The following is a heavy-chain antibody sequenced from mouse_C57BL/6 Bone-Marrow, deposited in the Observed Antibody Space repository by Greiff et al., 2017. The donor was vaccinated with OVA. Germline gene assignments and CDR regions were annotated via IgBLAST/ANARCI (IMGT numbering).Heavy chain of an antibody. CDR3: ARLGWLLRSDY. D-gene: IGHD2-3*01. V-gene: IGHV1-19*01. Sequence: VQLQQSGPVLVKPGASVKMSCKASGYTFTDYYMNWVKQSHGKSLEWIGVINPYNGGTSYNQKFKGKATLTVDKSSSTAYMELNSLTSEDSAVYYCARLGWLLRSDYWGQGTTLTVSS. CDR1: GYTFTDYY. J-gene: IGHJ2*01. CDR2: INPYNGGT.